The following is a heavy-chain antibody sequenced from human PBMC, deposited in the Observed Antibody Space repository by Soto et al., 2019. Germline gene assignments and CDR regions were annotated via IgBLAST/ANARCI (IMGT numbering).Heavy chain of an antibody. V-gene: IGHV1-69*01. CDR3: ARAEAAAGFCYYYVIDV. CDR1: GGTFRSYA. CDR2: IIPIFGTA. J-gene: IGHJ6*02. Sequence: QMQLVQSGAEVKKPGSSVKVSCQASGGTFRSYAISWVRQAPGQGLEWMGGIIPIFGTAHYAQKFQGRVTITADESTSTAYMGLSSLRSEDTAVYFCARAEAAAGFCYYYVIDVGGQGTTVTVS. D-gene: IGHD6-13*01.